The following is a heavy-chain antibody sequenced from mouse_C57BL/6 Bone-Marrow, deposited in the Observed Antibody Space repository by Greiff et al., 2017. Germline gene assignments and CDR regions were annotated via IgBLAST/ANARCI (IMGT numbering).Heavy chain of an antibody. CDR1: GYTFTSYW. CDR2: IYPTGGRT. J-gene: IGHJ2*01. CDR3: ARSGPLGRSFDY. D-gene: IGHD4-1*01. V-gene: IGHV1-55*01. Sequence: QVQLQQPGAELVKPGASVKMSCKASGYTFTSYWITWVKQRPGQGLEWIGDIYPTGGRTNYKEKFKSKAILTVDTSSNTAYMQLSSLTSEDSAVFYWARSGPLGRSFDYWGQGTTLTVSS.